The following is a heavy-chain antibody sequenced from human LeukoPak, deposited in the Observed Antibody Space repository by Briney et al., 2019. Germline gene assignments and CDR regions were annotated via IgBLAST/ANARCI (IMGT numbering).Heavy chain of an antibody. CDR3: ARDVEGGHGPTNGLD. D-gene: IGHD5-12*01. CDR1: GGTFSSYA. V-gene: IGHV1-69*05. J-gene: IGHJ4*02. CDR2: IIPIFGTA. Sequence: SVKVSCKASGGTFSSYAVSWVRQAPGQGLEWMGRIIPIFGTANYAQKFQGRVTITTDESTSTAYMELSSLRSEDTAVYYCARDVEGGHGPTNGLDWGQGTLVTVSS.